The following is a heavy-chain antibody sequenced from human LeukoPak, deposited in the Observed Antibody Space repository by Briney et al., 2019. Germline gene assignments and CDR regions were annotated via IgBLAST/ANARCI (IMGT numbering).Heavy chain of an antibody. CDR1: GGSISSGGYS. D-gene: IGHD2-21*02. CDR2: IYHSGST. CDR3: ARTPTSCGGDCYYFDT. J-gene: IGHJ5*02. V-gene: IGHV4-30-2*01. Sequence: SKTRSLSCAVSGGSISSGGYSWSWIRQPPGKGMEWIGYIYHSGSTYYNPSLKSRVTISVDRSKNQFSLKLSSVTAADTAMYFCARTPTSCGGDCYYFDTLGQGTLVTVSS.